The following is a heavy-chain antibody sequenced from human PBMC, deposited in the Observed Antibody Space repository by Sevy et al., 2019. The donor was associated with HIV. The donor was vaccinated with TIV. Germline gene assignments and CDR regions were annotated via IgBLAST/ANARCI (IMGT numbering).Heavy chain of an antibody. D-gene: IGHD2-15*01. CDR3: ARDPLLGVAREVARGGY. CDR1: GFIFSDYY. V-gene: IGHV3-11*01. Sequence: GGSLRLSCSGSGFIFSDYYMSWIRQAPGRGLEWVSYISGRGIAYYADFVEGRFTISRDNARNSLYLQMNSLRADDTAVYYCARDPLLGVAREVARGGYWGQGTLVTVSS. J-gene: IGHJ4*02. CDR2: ISGRGIA.